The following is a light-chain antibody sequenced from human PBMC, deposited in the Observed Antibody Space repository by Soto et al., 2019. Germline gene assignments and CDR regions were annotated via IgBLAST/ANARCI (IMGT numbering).Light chain of an antibody. CDR2: GAS. V-gene: IGKV3-15*01. CDR3: QQYNNWPRT. CDR1: QSVSSN. J-gene: IGKJ1*01. Sequence: EIVMTQSPATLSVSPGERATLSCRASQSVSSNFAWYQQKPGQAPRLLIYGASTRATGIPARFSGSGSGTEFTLTISSLQSEDFAVYYGQQYNNWPRTFGQGTKVEIK.